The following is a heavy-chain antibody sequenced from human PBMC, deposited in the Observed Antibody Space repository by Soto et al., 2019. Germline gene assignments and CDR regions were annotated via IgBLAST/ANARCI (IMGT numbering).Heavy chain of an antibody. D-gene: IGHD3-3*01. Sequence: XESLRLSGAASGFSFSSYEMNGVRQAPGKGLEWVSYISSSGSTIYYADSVKGRFTISRDNAKNSLYLQMNSLRAEDTAVYYCASLSITIFGVVIKVPTKPATLTPNYGMDVWGQGTTVTVSS. CDR1: GFSFSSYE. J-gene: IGHJ6*02. V-gene: IGHV3-48*03. CDR3: ASLSITIFGVVIKVPTKPATLTPNYGMDV. CDR2: ISSSGSTI.